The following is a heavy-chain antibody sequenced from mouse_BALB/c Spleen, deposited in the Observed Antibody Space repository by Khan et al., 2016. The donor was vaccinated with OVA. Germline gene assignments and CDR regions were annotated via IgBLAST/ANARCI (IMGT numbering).Heavy chain of an antibody. CDR2: IDPFNGGT. D-gene: IGHD1-1*01. J-gene: IGHJ3*01. CDR1: GYSFSTYY. V-gene: IGHV1S135*01. CDR3: ARRGSTSWFAY. Sequence: VQLQQSGPELMKPGASVKISCKASGYSFSTYYIHWVTRSHGKTLEWIGYIDPFNGGTTYNQKFKGKATLTVDKSSSTAYMHLTSLTSEDSAVCYCARRGSTSWFAYWGQGTLVAVSA.